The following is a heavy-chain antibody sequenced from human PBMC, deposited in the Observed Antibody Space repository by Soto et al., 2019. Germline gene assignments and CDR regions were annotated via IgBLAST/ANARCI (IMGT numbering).Heavy chain of an antibody. J-gene: IGHJ4*02. V-gene: IGHV1-46*01. CDR1: GYTFTTNY. D-gene: IGHD5-18*01. CDR3: AREVVNSYGRGRAFDF. CDR2: INPSDGNT. Sequence: QVHLVQSGAELKEPGASVKVSCKASGYTFTTNYMHWVRQAPGQGLGWLGRINPSDGNTYYTQKFQGRVTMTRDTSTSTVYMELGSLRAEDTAVYSCAREVVNSYGRGRAFDFWGQGTLVTVSS.